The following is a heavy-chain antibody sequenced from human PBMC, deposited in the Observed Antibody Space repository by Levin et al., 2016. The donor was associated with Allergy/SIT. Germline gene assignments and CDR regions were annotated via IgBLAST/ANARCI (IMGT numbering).Heavy chain of an antibody. CDR1: GGSFY. J-gene: IGHJ3*02. D-gene: IGHD3-3*01. CDR2: IDHRGST. CDR3: ARGGPTLEYYYSGSVYYGAFDI. V-gene: IGHV4-34*01. Sequence: SETLSLTCSVYGGSFYWNWIRQPPGKGLEWIGEIDHRGSTNYNPSLKSRVAISVDTSKNQFSLNLSSVTAADTAVYYCARGGPTLEYYYSGSVYYGAFDIWGQGTMVTVSS.